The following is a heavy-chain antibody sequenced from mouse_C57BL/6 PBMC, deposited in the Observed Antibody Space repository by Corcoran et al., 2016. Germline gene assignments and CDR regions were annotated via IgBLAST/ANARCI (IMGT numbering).Heavy chain of an antibody. CDR2: INPNNGGT. CDR1: GYTFTDYN. D-gene: IGHD2-3*01. J-gene: IGHJ4*01. CDR3: ARFYDGYYYAMDY. V-gene: IGHV1-18*01. Sequence: EVQLQQSGPELVKPGASVTIPCKASGYTFTDYNMDWVKQSHGKSLEWIGDINPNNGGTIYNQKFKGKATLTVDKSSSTAYMELRSLTSEDTAVYYCARFYDGYYYAMDYWGQGTSVTVSS.